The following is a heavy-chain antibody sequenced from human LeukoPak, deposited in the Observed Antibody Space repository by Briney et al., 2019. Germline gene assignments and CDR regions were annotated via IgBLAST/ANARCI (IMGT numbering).Heavy chain of an antibody. CDR2: IDPNSGGT. CDR3: ARSDGSGTHFTSGKDD. V-gene: IGHV1-2*02. J-gene: IGHJ4*02. D-gene: IGHD3-10*01. CDR1: GYTFTGYH. Sequence: ASVKVSCKASGYTFTGYHINWVRQAPGQGLEWMGWIDPNSGGTNYGQKFQGGVTMTRDMSISTAYMELSRLTSDDTAVYYCARSDGSGTHFTSGKDDWGQGTLVTVSS.